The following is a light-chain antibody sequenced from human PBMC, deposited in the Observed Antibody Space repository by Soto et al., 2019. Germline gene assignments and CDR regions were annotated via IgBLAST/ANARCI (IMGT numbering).Light chain of an antibody. Sequence: QPASVSGSPGQSITISCTGTSSDFGAYNSVSWYQQHPGKAPKLMIHDVSNRPSWVSHRFSGSKSGNTASLTISGLQAEDEADYYCNSYTSSSTYVFGTGTKVTVL. CDR3: NSYTSSSTYV. V-gene: IGLV2-14*01. CDR1: SSDFGAYNS. J-gene: IGLJ1*01. CDR2: DVS.